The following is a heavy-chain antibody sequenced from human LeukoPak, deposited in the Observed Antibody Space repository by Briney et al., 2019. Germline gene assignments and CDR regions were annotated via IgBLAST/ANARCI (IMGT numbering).Heavy chain of an antibody. CDR1: GFTFSSYA. CDR3: ARGATDTTRWFDP. D-gene: IGHD1-7*01. V-gene: IGHV3-23*01. J-gene: IGHJ5*02. CDR2: ISGSGGST. Sequence: HPGGSLRLSCAASGFTFSSYAMSWVRQAPGKGLEWVSAISGSGGSTYYADSVKGRFTISRDNAKNSLYLQMNSLRAEDTAAYYCARGATDTTRWFDPWGQGTLVTVSS.